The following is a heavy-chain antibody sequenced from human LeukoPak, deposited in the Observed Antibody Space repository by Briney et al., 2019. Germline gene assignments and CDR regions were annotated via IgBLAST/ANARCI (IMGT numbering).Heavy chain of an antibody. CDR3: ARGVSIAARLSY. CDR2: ISAYNGNT. CDR1: VSTFTSYG. J-gene: IGHJ4*02. D-gene: IGHD6-6*01. V-gene: IGHV1-18*01. Sequence: ASVKLSCKSSVSTFTSYGISWVRQATGQGLEWMGWISAYNGNTNYAQKPQGRVTMTTETSTSTAYMELRSLRSDDTAVYYCARGVSIAARLSYWGQGTLVTVSS.